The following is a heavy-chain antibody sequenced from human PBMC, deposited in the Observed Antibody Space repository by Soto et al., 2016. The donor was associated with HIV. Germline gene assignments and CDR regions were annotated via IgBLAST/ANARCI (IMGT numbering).Heavy chain of an antibody. Sequence: VQLVESGGGVVQPGRSLRLSCAASGFTFSSYGMHWVRQAPGKGLEWVSVIWSDGSSQYYAHSVRGRFIISRDNSKNTLYLQMNNLRVEDTAVYYCARAYGGGNLVTTWGQGTLVTVSS. CDR3: ARAYGGGNLVTT. D-gene: IGHD2-21*02. CDR2: IWSDGSSQ. J-gene: IGHJ4*02. V-gene: IGHV3-33*01. CDR1: GFTFSSYG.